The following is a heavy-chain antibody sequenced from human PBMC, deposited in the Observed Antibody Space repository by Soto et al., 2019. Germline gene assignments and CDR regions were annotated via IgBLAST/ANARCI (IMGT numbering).Heavy chain of an antibody. CDR1: GYNFNNYW. V-gene: IGHV5-51*01. Sequence: GESLKISCKGSGYNFNNYWIDWVRQMPGKGLEWMGIIYPADSDTRYSPSFQGQVTISADKSLNTAYLHWNSLKASDTAVYYCARQSVHTPMIDFWGPGTLVTVSS. CDR2: IYPADSDT. CDR3: ARQSVHTPMIDF. J-gene: IGHJ4*01. D-gene: IGHD5-18*01.